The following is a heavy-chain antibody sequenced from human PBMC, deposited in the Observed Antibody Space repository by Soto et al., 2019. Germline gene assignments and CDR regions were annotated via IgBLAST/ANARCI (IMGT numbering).Heavy chain of an antibody. V-gene: IGHV4-34*01. Sequence: QVQLQQWGAGLLKPSETLSLACAVYGGSFSGPNWSWIRQPPGKGPEWIGEINHSGSTNYNPSLKSRVTIAIDMSKNQYSLTVSSVTAADTAVYYCARGWGFGFDPWGQGILVTVSS. D-gene: IGHD3-10*01. J-gene: IGHJ5*02. CDR2: INHSGST. CDR1: GGSFSGPN. CDR3: ARGWGFGFDP.